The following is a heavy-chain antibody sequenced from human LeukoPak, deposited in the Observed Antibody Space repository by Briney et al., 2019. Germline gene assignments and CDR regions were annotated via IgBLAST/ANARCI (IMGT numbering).Heavy chain of an antibody. CDR3: ARESGKFDY. J-gene: IGHJ4*02. CDR1: GFIFDNYA. V-gene: IGHV3-43*02. Sequence: GGSLRLSCAAPGFIFDNYAMHWVRQAPGQGLEWVSLISGDGVSTLFTDSVKGRFSISRDNSKNSLFLEMSSLRTEDTAMYYCARESGKFDYWGQGTLVAVSS. CDR2: ISGDGVST.